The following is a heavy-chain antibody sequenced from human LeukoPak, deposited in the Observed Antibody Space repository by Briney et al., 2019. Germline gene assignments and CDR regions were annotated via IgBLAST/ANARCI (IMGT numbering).Heavy chain of an antibody. D-gene: IGHD3-9*01. J-gene: IGHJ4*02. CDR2: ISGSGGST. V-gene: IGHV3-23*01. CDR1: GFTFSSYA. Sequence: PGGSLRLSCAASGFTFSSYAMSWVRQAPGKGLEWVSLISGSGGSTYYADSVKGRFTISRDNSKNTLYLQMNSLRAEDTAVYYCAKDRGTRYFPLDQIDYWGQGTLVTVSS. CDR3: AKDRGTRYFPLDQIDY.